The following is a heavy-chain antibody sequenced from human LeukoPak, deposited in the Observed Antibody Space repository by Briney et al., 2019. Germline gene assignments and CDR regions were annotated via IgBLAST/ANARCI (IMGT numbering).Heavy chain of an antibody. CDR2: ISSSSSYI. Sequence: PGGSLRLSCAASGFTFSSYEMNWVRQAPGKGLEWVSSISSSSSYIYYADSVKGRFTISRDNAKNSLYLQMNSLGAEDTAVYYCARDQQWLVPCWGQGTLVTVSS. CDR3: ARDQQWLVPC. V-gene: IGHV3-21*01. J-gene: IGHJ4*02. CDR1: GFTFSSYE. D-gene: IGHD6-19*01.